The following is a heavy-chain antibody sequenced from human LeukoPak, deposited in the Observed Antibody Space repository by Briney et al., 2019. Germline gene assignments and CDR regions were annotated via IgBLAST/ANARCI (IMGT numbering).Heavy chain of an antibody. J-gene: IGHJ4*02. CDR1: GFTFSTYG. Sequence: GGSLRLSCAASGFTFSTYGMNWVRQAPGKGLEWVAVIWYDGSKKYYADSVKGRFTISRDNSKNTLYLQMNSLRAKDTAVYYCARDGDSEKPFFDYWGQGTLVTVSS. D-gene: IGHD4-17*01. CDR2: IWYDGSKK. V-gene: IGHV3-33*01. CDR3: ARDGDSEKPFFDY.